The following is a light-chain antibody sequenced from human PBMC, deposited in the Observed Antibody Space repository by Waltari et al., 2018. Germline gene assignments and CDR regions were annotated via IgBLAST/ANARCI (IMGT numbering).Light chain of an antibody. J-gene: IGKJ4*01. V-gene: IGKV3-11*01. CDR3: QQRSNWPLT. CDR2: DAS. CDR1: QSVGSY. Sequence: EIVLTQSPATLSLSPGERAALSCRASQSVGSYLGWYQQKPGQVPRPLIYDASNRATGIPARFSGSWSGTDFTLTISSLEPEDFAVYYCQQRSNWPLTFGGGTTVEIK.